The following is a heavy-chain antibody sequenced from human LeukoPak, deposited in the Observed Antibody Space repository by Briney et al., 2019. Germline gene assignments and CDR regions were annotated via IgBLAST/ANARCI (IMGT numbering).Heavy chain of an antibody. V-gene: IGHV1-2*06. D-gene: IGHD5-18*01. CDR3: ARGSGYSYGYHDAFDI. Sequence: GASVKVSCKASGYTFTGYYMHWVRQAPGQGLEWMGRINPNSGGTNHAQKFQGRVTMTRDTSISTAYMELSRLRSDDTAVYYCARGSGYSYGYHDAFDIWGQGTMVTVSS. CDR2: INPNSGGT. CDR1: GYTFTGYY. J-gene: IGHJ3*02.